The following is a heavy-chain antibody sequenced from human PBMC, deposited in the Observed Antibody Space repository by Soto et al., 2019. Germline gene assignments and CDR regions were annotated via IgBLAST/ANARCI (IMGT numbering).Heavy chain of an antibody. Sequence: GGSLRLSCAASGFTFSSYWMSWVRQAPGKGLEWVANIKQDGSEKYYVDSVKGRFTISRDNAKNSLYLQMNSLRAEDTAVYYCASGGGYDILTGYPNYYYYYMDVWGKGTTVTVSS. V-gene: IGHV3-7*01. J-gene: IGHJ6*03. CDR1: GFTFSSYW. D-gene: IGHD3-9*01. CDR3: ASGGGYDILTGYPNYYYYYMDV. CDR2: IKQDGSEK.